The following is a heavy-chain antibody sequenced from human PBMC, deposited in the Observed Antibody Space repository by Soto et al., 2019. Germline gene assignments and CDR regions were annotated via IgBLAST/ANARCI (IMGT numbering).Heavy chain of an antibody. CDR2: ISSNGRST. V-gene: IGHV3-64*01. CDR1: GFTFSTYA. J-gene: IGHJ4*02. CDR3: ARDRCTNGVCYAPSDY. Sequence: EVQLVESGGGLVQPGGSLRLSCATSGFTFSTYAMHWVRQAPGKGLEYVSAISSNGRSTYYANSVKGRFTISRDNSKNTLYLQMDSLRAEDMAVYCCARDRCTNGVCYAPSDYWGQGTLVTVSS. D-gene: IGHD2-8*01.